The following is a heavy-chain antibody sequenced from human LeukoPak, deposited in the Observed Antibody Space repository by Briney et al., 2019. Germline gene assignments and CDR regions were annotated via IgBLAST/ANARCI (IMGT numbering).Heavy chain of an antibody. Sequence: SVRVSCKASGGTFSSYAISWVRQAPGQGLEWMGGIIPIFGTANYAQKFQGRVTITADESTSTAYMELSSLRSEDTAVYYCASERLGYCSGGSCSKRAYGMDVWGKGTTVTVSS. V-gene: IGHV1-69*13. D-gene: IGHD2-15*01. J-gene: IGHJ6*04. CDR2: IIPIFGTA. CDR3: ASERLGYCSGGSCSKRAYGMDV. CDR1: GGTFSSYA.